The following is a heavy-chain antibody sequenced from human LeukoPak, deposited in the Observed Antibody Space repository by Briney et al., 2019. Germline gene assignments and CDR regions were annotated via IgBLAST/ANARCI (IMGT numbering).Heavy chain of an antibody. CDR3: ARSIVVVPAAMIYMDV. CDR2: IYPSGNT. V-gene: IGHV4-4*07. D-gene: IGHD2-2*01. Sequence: SETLSLTCSVSGGSFSNYFWSWVRQPAGKGLEWIGRIYPSGNTNYNPSLKSRVTLSVDTSKTQFYLSLSSVTAADTAVYYCARSIVVVPAAMIYMDVWGKGTTVTISS. CDR1: GGSFSNYF. J-gene: IGHJ6*03.